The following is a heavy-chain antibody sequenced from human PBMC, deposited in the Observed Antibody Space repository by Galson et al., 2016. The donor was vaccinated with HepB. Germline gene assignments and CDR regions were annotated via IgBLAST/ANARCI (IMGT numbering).Heavy chain of an antibody. Sequence: SVKVSCKASGGTLSSYAISWVRQAPGQGLEWMGGIIPIFGTANYAQKFQGRVTITADESTSTAYMELSSLRSEDTAVYYCARAPCWGGGSCYGPYYYGMDVWGQGTTVTVSS. CDR1: GGTLSSYA. V-gene: IGHV1-69*13. J-gene: IGHJ6*02. CDR3: ARAPCWGGGSCYGPYYYGMDV. CDR2: IIPIFGTA. D-gene: IGHD2-15*01.